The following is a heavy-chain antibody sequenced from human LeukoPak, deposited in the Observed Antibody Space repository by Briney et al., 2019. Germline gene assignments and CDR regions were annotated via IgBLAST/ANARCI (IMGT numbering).Heavy chain of an antibody. CDR2: IDNTGST. CDR3: ARGRVSSSSWSSTYYYYFYMDV. D-gene: IGHD6-13*01. Sequence: SETLSLTCSVSGDPISMHYWSWIRQPPGKGLEWIGYIDNTGSTNYNPSLNSRVTISRDTSKNHFSLELSSVTAADTAVYFCARGRVSSSSWSSTYYYYFYMDVWGKGTTVTVSS. V-gene: IGHV4-59*11. J-gene: IGHJ6*03. CDR1: GDPISMHY.